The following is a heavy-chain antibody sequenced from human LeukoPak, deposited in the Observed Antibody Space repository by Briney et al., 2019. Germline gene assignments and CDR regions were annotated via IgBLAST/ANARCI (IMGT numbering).Heavy chain of an antibody. CDR2: ISYDGSNK. D-gene: IGHD3-22*01. CDR1: GFTFSSYA. Sequence: GGSLRLSCAASGFTFSSYAMHWVRQAPGKGLEWVAVISYDGSNKYYADSVKGRFTISRDNSKNTLYLQMNSLRAEDTAVYYCATPRVYSSGYYDQLGAEYFQHWGQGTLVTVPS. V-gene: IGHV3-30-3*01. J-gene: IGHJ1*01. CDR3: ATPRVYSSGYYDQLGAEYFQH.